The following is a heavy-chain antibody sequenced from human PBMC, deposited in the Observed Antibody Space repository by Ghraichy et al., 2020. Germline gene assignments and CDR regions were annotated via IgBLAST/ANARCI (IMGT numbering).Heavy chain of an antibody. J-gene: IGHJ6*02. CDR2: ISAYNGNT. Sequence: ASVKVSCKASGYTFTSYGISWVRQPPGQGLEWMGWISAYNGNTNYAQKLQGRVTMTTDTSTSTAYMELRSLRSDDTAVYYCARDPFRANTVTTFRYGMDVWGQGTTVTVSS. CDR3: ARDPFRANTVTTFRYGMDV. V-gene: IGHV1-18*01. CDR1: GYTFTSYG. D-gene: IGHD4-17*01.